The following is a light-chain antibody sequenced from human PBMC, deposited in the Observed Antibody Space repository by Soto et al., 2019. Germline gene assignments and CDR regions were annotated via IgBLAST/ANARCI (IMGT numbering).Light chain of an antibody. J-gene: IGLJ3*02. CDR3: PSYDSRVSGCV. CDR2: GNS. Sequence: QSALTQPPSVSGPPGQRVTISCTGSRSNIGAGYDVHWYQQLPGTAPKLLIYGNSNRPSGVPDRFSGSKSDTSASLAITGLQDQDEADYYCPSYDSRVSGCVLGRGTTVTVL. V-gene: IGLV1-40*01. CDR1: RSNIGAGYD.